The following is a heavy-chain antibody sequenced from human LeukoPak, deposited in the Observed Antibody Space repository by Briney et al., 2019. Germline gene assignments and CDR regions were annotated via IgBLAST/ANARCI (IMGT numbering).Heavy chain of an antibody. CDR1: GFTFSTYA. V-gene: IGHV3-23*01. J-gene: IGHJ5*02. CDR2: ISGSGGTT. CDR3: AKGNAENSVYAS. Sequence: PGGSLRLSCAASGFTFSTYAMSWVRQAPGKGLEWVSGISGSGGTTYHADSVKGRFTISRDNSKNTLYLQMNSLRAEDTAVYYCAKGNAENSVYASLGRGTLVTVSS. D-gene: IGHD1-1*01.